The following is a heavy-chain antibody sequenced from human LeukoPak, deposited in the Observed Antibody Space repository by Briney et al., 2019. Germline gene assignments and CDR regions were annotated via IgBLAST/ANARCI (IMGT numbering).Heavy chain of an antibody. J-gene: IGHJ4*02. CDR3: AKKFPGVPYYFDF. D-gene: IGHD2-8*01. CDR1: GVSLNNFD. Sequence: GGSLRLSCTASGVSLNNFDIRWVRQTPGKGLEYVSSIGSAGHTFYARSLKGRFFISRDTSKNTVSLQVNSLRGEDTAVYFCAKKFPGVPYYFDFWGQGTLVTVSS. CDR2: IGSAGHT. V-gene: IGHV3-23*01.